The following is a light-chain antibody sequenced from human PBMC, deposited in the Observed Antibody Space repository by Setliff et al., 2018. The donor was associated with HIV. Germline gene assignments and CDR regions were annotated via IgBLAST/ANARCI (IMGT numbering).Light chain of an antibody. CDR2: STH. Sequence: QTVVTQEPSFSVSPGGTVTLTCGLSSGLVSSSNHASWYQQSPGQAPRTLIYSTHIRSSGVPDRFFGSIFESKAALTITGAQADDESDYYCVLYMGDGISVFGGGTKVTVL. J-gene: IGLJ2*01. CDR1: SGLVSSSNH. CDR3: VLYMGDGISV. V-gene: IGLV8-61*01.